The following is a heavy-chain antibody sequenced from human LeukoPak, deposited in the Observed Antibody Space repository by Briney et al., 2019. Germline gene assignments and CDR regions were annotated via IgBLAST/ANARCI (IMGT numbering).Heavy chain of an antibody. V-gene: IGHV3-30-3*01. CDR2: VSDDGNKK. D-gene: IGHD2-2*01. Sequence: GGSLRLSCAASGFTFSSYPMHWVRQAPGKGLEWVAVVSDDGNKKFDADFVKGRFTISRDNSKNTLYLQMNSLRGEDTAVYYCARGQLLLEGYFYYVDVWGEGTTVAVSS. CDR1: GFTFSSYP. J-gene: IGHJ6*03. CDR3: ARGQLLLEGYFYYVDV.